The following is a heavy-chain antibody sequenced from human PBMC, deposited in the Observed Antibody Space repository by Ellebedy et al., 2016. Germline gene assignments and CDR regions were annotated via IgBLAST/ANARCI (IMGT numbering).Heavy chain of an antibody. CDR1: GYSFTSYW. Sequence: GESLKISCKGSGYSFTSYWIGWVRQMPGKGLEWMGIIYPGDSDTRYSPSFQGQVTISADKSISTAYLQWSSLKASDTAMYYCARHATELERRSKSLSNFDIWGQGTMVTVSS. CDR2: IYPGDSDT. J-gene: IGHJ3*02. V-gene: IGHV5-51*01. CDR3: ARHATELERRSKSLSNFDI. D-gene: IGHD1-1*01.